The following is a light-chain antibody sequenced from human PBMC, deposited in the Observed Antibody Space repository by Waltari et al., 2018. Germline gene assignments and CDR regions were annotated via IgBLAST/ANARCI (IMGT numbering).Light chain of an antibody. V-gene: IGKV3-20*01. Sequence: EIVLTQSPGTLSLSPGERATLSCRASQSVSSSYLAWYQQKPGQAPRLLICGASSRATGIPDRFSGSGFGTDFTLTISRLEPEDSAVYYCQQFGTSPLTFGGGTKVEIK. J-gene: IGKJ4*01. CDR2: GAS. CDR1: QSVSSSY. CDR3: QQFGTSPLT.